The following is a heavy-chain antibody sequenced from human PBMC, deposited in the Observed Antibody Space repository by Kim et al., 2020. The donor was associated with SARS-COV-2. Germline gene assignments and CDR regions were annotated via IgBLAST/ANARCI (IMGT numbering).Heavy chain of an antibody. V-gene: IGHV4-59*01. CDR1: GCSISSYY. CDR3: ARGSGGIVATHYYFDY. CDR2: IYYSGST. J-gene: IGHJ4*02. D-gene: IGHD5-12*01. Sequence: SETLSLTCTVSGCSISSYYWSWIRQPPGKGLEWIGYIYYSGSTNYNPSLKSRVTISVDTSKNQFSLKLSSVTAADTAVYYCARGSGGIVATHYYFDYWGQGTLVTVSS.